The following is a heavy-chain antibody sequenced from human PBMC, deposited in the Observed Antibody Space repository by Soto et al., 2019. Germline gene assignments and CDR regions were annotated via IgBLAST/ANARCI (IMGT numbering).Heavy chain of an antibody. CDR2: IIPIFGTA. V-gene: IGHV1-69*06. CDR3: ARANRDYPLYYYYGMDV. J-gene: IGHJ6*02. D-gene: IGHD4-17*01. Sequence: SVKVCCKASGGTFSSYAIRLVRQAPGQGLECMGGIIPIFGTANYAQKFQGRVTITADKSTSTAYMELSSLRSEDTAVYYCARANRDYPLYYYYGMDVWGQGTTVTVSS. CDR1: GGTFSSYA.